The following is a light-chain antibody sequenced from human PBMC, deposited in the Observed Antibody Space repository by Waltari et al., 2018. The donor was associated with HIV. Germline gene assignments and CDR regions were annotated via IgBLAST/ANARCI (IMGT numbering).Light chain of an antibody. CDR1: QSVLYSSNNKSY. V-gene: IGKV4-1*01. J-gene: IGKJ2*01. Sequence: DIVMTQSPDSLAVSLGERATINCKSSQSVLYSSNNKSYLAWYQQKPGQPPKLLIYWASTRESWVPDRFSGSGSGTDFTLTISSLQAEDVAVYYCQQYYSTPPYTFGQGTKLEIK. CDR2: WAS. CDR3: QQYYSTPPYT.